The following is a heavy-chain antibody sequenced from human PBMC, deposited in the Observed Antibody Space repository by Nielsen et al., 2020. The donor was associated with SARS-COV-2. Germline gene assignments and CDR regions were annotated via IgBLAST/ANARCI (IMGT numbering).Heavy chain of an antibody. CDR2: IIPIFGTA. Sequence: SVKVSCKASGGTFSSYANSWVRQAPGQGLEWMGGIIPIFGTANYAQKFQGRVTMTRDTSTSTVYMELSSLRSEDTAVYYCARDLSQRITIFGVVIISGGFDPWGQGTLVTVSS. D-gene: IGHD3-3*01. CDR3: ARDLSQRITIFGVVIISGGFDP. J-gene: IGHJ5*02. CDR1: GGTFSSYA. V-gene: IGHV1-69*05.